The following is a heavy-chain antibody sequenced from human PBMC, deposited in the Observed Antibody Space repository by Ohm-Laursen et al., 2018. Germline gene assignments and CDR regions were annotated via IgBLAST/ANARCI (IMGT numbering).Heavy chain of an antibody. Sequence: TLSLTCTVSGAPISTHYWSWIRQPPGKGLEWIGYIYYSGTTNYNPSLKSRVTISLNTSKNQFSLKLSSVTAADPAVYYCARRGHAFDIWGQGTMVTVSS. J-gene: IGHJ3*02. CDR2: IYYSGTT. V-gene: IGHV4-59*11. CDR1: GAPISTHY. CDR3: ARRGHAFDI.